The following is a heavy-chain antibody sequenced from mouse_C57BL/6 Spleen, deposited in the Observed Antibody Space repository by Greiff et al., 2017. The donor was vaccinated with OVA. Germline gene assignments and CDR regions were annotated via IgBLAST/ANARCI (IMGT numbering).Heavy chain of an antibody. Sequence: EVKVEESGGGLVKPGGSLKLSCAASGFTFSDYGMHWVRQAPEKGLEWVAYISSGSSTIYYADTVKGRFTISRDNAKNTLFLQMTSLRSEDTAMYYCARDGYYPLAMDYWGQGTSVTVSS. CDR2: ISSGSSTI. CDR3: ARDGYYPLAMDY. CDR1: GFTFSDYG. V-gene: IGHV5-17*01. D-gene: IGHD2-3*01. J-gene: IGHJ4*01.